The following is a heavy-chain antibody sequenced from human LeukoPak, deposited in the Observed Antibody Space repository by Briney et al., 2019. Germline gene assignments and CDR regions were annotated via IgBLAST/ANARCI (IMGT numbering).Heavy chain of an antibody. V-gene: IGHV3-23*01. D-gene: IGHD6-13*01. CDR1: RFSCSKYA. CDR2: ISRSAAT. Sequence: GGSLRLSCAAYRFSCSKYAINWVRRTPGKGLEWLSGISRSAATYYADSVKGRFTISRDNSKNTLYLQMNNLRADDTALYYCAKVDLSLTAAGILEYWGQGTLVTVSS. CDR3: AKVDLSLTAAGILEY. J-gene: IGHJ4*02.